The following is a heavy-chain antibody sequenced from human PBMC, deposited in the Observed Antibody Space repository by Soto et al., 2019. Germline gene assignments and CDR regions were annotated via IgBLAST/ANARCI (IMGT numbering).Heavy chain of an antibody. CDR2: VMGDGTTT. CDR1: GLTFSKFW. V-gene: IGHV3-74*01. Sequence: SGGSLRLSCAVSGLTFSKFWMHWVRQAPGKGLVWVSYVMGDGTTTDYADSVKGRFTISRDNAKNTVFLQMNSLRAEDTAVYYCATLNSFGSDFWGHGTLVTVSS. D-gene: IGHD3-3*01. CDR3: ATLNSFGSDF. J-gene: IGHJ4*01.